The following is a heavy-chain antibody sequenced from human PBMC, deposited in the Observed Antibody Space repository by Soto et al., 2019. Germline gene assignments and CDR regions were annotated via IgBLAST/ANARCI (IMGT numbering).Heavy chain of an antibody. D-gene: IGHD1-20*01. Sequence: GGSLRLSCAASGFTFSSYSMNWVRQAPGKGLEWVSYISSGSSTIYYADSVKGRFTISRDNAKNSLYLQMNSLRAEDTAVYYCARDIIRGGDYWGEGTLVTVSS. J-gene: IGHJ4*02. V-gene: IGHV3-48*01. CDR3: ARDIIRGGDY. CDR2: ISSGSSTI. CDR1: GFTFSSYS.